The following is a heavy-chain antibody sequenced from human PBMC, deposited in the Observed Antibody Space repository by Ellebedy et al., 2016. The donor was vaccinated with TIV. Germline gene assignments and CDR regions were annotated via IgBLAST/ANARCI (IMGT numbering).Heavy chain of an antibody. CDR1: GGSISSSGHY. J-gene: IGHJ4*02. V-gene: IGHV4-39*07. CDR3: ARVVDYDVLTGYYLWYFDY. D-gene: IGHD3-9*01. Sequence: SETLSLTXTVSGGSISSSGHYWGWIRQPPGKGLEWIGSIYYSASPYYNPSLKSRVTISLDTSKNQFSLKLSSVTAADTAIYYCARVVDYDVLTGYYLWYFDYWGQGTLVTVSS. CDR2: IYYSASP.